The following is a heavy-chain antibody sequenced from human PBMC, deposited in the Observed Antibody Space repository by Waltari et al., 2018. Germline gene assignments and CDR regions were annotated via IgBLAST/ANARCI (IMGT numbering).Heavy chain of an antibody. CDR2: MSRSTTYK. D-gene: IGHD7-27*01. CDR1: GFSFSSNS. V-gene: IGHV3-21*01. J-gene: IGHJ4*02. Sequence: EVQLVESGGGLVKPGGSLRLSCGASGFSFSSNSMNWVRQAPGEGLVWVSSMSRSTTYKHYADSVKRLFTFSGDNAKNSLYLQMNSLRVEDTAVYYCVSGGWGFYFDYWGQGTVVTVSS. CDR3: VSGGWGFYFDY.